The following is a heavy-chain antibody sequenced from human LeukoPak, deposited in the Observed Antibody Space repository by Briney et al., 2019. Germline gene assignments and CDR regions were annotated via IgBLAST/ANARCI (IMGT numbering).Heavy chain of an antibody. Sequence: SETLSLTCAVYGGSFSGYYWSWIRQPPGKGLEWIGEINHSGSTNYNPSLKSRVTISVDTSKNQFSLKLSSVTAADTAVYYCARHQDIVLMVYATNQPFDYWGQGTLVTVSS. D-gene: IGHD2-8*01. V-gene: IGHV4-34*01. CDR2: INHSGST. J-gene: IGHJ4*02. CDR1: GGSFSGYY. CDR3: ARHQDIVLMVYATNQPFDY.